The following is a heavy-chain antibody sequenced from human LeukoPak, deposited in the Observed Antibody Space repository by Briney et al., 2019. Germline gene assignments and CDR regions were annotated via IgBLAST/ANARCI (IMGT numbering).Heavy chain of an antibody. J-gene: IGHJ4*02. CDR2: IRYDGSNK. D-gene: IGHD2-2*01. CDR3: ARLRCSSTSCYLRLDY. CDR1: GFTFSSYG. V-gene: IGHV3-30*02. Sequence: GGSLRLSCAASGFTFSSYGMHWVRRAPGKGLEWVAFIRYDGSNKYYADSVKGRFTISRDNSKNTLYLQMNSLRAEDTAVYYCARLRCSSTSCYLRLDYWGQGTLVTVSS.